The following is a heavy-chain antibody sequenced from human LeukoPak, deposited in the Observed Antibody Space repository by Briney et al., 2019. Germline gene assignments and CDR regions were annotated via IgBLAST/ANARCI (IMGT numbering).Heavy chain of an antibody. J-gene: IGHJ4*02. D-gene: IGHD3-10*01. CDR1: GYTFTGYY. CDR2: INPNSGGT. V-gene: IGHV1-2*06. Sequence: GASVKVSCKASGYTFTGYYMHWVRQAPGQGLEWMGRINPNSGGTNYAQKFQGRVTMTRDTSISTAYMELSRLRSDDTAVYYCARDLPTMVRGVIGLGYWGQGTLVTVSS. CDR3: ARDLPTMVRGVIGLGY.